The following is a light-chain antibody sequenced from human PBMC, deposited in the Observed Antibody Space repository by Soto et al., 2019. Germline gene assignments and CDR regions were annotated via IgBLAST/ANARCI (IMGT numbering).Light chain of an antibody. V-gene: IGKV3-11*01. CDR2: DAS. CDR1: QSVSSY. Sequence: EIVLSLSPATLSLSPGERATLSCRASQSVSSYLAWYQQKPGQAPRLLIYDASNRATGIPARFTGSGSGTEFTLTISSLQSEDFAVYYCQQYNDWPRTFGQGTKADIK. CDR3: QQYNDWPRT. J-gene: IGKJ1*01.